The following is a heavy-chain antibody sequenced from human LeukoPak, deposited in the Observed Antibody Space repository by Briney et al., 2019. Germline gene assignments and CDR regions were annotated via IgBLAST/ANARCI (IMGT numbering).Heavy chain of an antibody. J-gene: IGHJ5*02. CDR2: IYHSGST. CDR1: GGSISSSNW. Sequence: SGTLSLTCAVSGGSISSSNWWSWVRQPPGKGLEWIGEIYHSGSTNYNPSLKSRVTISVDKSKNQFSLKLSSVTAADTAVYYCARMYYDYVWGSYLGFDPWGQGTLVTVSS. D-gene: IGHD3-16*02. V-gene: IGHV4-4*02. CDR3: ARMYYDYVWGSYLGFDP.